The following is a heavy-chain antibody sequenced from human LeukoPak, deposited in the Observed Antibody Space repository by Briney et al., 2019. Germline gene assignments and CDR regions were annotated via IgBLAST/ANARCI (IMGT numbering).Heavy chain of an antibody. CDR3: ARGGYSGYDPYYFDY. CDR2: VYTSGST. Sequence: SETLSLTCTVSGGSIRNYYWNWIRQPAGKGLEWIGRVYTSGSTNCNPSLSSRATMSIDTSENQFSLKLNSVTAADTAVYYCARGGYSGYDPYYFDYWGQGTLVTVSS. V-gene: IGHV4-4*07. CDR1: GGSIRNYY. D-gene: IGHD5-12*01. J-gene: IGHJ4*02.